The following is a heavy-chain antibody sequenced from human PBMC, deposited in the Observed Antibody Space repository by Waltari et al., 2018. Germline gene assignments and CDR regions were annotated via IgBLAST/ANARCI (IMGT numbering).Heavy chain of an antibody. Sequence: KVPVKGCGWVSVMSYIGRNIFYVDSVNGWFTISRDNSKKTLYMQMNSLSAEDTAVYYCARDYCDRASCHGMDVWGQGTTVTVSS. CDR3: ARDYCDRASCHGMDV. J-gene: IGHJ6*02. D-gene: IGHD3-22*01. V-gene: IGHV3-30*03. CDR2: MSYIGRNI.